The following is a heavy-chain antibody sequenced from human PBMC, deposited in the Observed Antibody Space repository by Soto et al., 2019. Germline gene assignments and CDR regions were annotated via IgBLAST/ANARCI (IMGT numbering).Heavy chain of an antibody. Sequence: EVQLLESGGGLVQPGGSLRLSCAASGFTFSSYAMRWVRQAPVKGLEWVSAISGSGGSTYYADSVKGRFTISRDNSKNTLYLTMNSLRAEDTAVYYGAGGGSGGYYDYWGQGTLVTVSS. CDR2: ISGSGGST. CDR1: GFTFSSYA. D-gene: IGHD6-19*01. J-gene: IGHJ4*02. CDR3: AGGGSGGYYDY. V-gene: IGHV3-23*01.